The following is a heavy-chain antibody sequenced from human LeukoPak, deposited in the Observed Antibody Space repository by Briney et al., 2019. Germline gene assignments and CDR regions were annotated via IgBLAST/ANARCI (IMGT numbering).Heavy chain of an antibody. D-gene: IGHD1-26*01. CDR1: GYSITSSSW. CDR3: ARSNSGSYYVYYYYYGMDV. J-gene: IGHJ6*02. Sequence: PSETLSLTCAVSGYSITSSSWWGWIRQPPGKGLEWIGYIYHSGTTYYNPSLQSRVTISVDTSKNQFSLKLSSVTAADTAVYYCARSNSGSYYVYYYYYGMDVWGQGTTVTVSS. CDR2: IYHSGTT. V-gene: IGHV4-28*01.